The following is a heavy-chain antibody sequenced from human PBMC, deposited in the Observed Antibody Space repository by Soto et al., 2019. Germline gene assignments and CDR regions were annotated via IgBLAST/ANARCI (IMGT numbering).Heavy chain of an antibody. D-gene: IGHD3-22*01. CDR2: IYQSGTT. CDR3: ARDSSGRHDY. CDR1: GGSVRSGSYY. Sequence: PSETLSLTCSVSGGSVRSGSYYWTWIRQPPGKGLEWIGYIYQSGTTNYNASLESRVTISIDTSKNQFLLKLNSVTAADTAVYYCARDSSGRHDYWGQGTLVTVSS. V-gene: IGHV4-61*01. J-gene: IGHJ4*02.